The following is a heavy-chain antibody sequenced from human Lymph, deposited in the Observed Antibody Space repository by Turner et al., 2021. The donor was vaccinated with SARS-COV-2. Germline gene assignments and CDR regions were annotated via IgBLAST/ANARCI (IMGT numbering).Heavy chain of an antibody. V-gene: IGHV1-8*02. CDR1: GYTFTSYD. CDR2: MNPNSGNT. CDR3: ARGRYSGGGMDV. Sequence: QVHLVQSGAEVKKPGASVKVSCKAPGYTFTSYDINWVRQATGQGLEWMGWMNPNSGNTGYAQKFQGRVTMTRNNSISTAYMELSSLRSEDTAVYYCARGRYSGGGMDVWGQGTTVTVSS. D-gene: IGHD1-26*01. J-gene: IGHJ6*02.